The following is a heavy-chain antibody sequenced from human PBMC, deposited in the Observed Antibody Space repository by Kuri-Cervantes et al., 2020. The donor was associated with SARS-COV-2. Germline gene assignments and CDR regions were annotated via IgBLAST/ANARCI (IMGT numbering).Heavy chain of an antibody. CDR3: ARVRSYYYGMAV. D-gene: IGHD1-14*01. CDR2: INHSGST. J-gene: IGHJ6*02. CDR1: GGSFSGYY. V-gene: IGHV4-34*01. Sequence: SETLSLTCAVYGGSFSGYYWSWIRQPPGKGLEWIGEINHSGSTNYNPSLKSRVTISVDTSKNQFSLKLSYVTAADTAVYYCARVRSYYYGMAVWGQGTTVTVSS.